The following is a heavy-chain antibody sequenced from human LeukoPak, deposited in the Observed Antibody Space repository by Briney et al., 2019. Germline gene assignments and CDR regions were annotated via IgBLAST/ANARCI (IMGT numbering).Heavy chain of an antibody. Sequence: SETLSLTCAVYGGSFSGYCWSWIRQPPGKGLEWIGEINHSGSTNYNPSLKSRVTISVDTSKNQFSLKLSSVTAADTAVYYCARGDLGYCSSTSCYEGNYYYMDVWGKGTTVTVSS. J-gene: IGHJ6*03. CDR3: ARGDLGYCSSTSCYEGNYYYMDV. CDR2: INHSGST. D-gene: IGHD2-2*01. CDR1: GGSFSGYC. V-gene: IGHV4-34*01.